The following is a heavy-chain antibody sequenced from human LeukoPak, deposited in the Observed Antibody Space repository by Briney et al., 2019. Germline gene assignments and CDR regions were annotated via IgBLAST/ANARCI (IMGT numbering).Heavy chain of an antibody. J-gene: IGHJ2*01. CDR2: IKQDGSEE. Sequence: PGGSLRLSCAASRFTLGTYWMSWVRQAPGKGLEWVANIKQDGSEEYYGDPVKGRFTISRDNAKASLYLQMNSLRVEDTAVYFCATEDCTDKGNFDLWGRGTLVTVSS. D-gene: IGHD2/OR15-2a*01. V-gene: IGHV3-7*02. CDR1: RFTLGTYW. CDR3: ATEDCTDKGNFDL.